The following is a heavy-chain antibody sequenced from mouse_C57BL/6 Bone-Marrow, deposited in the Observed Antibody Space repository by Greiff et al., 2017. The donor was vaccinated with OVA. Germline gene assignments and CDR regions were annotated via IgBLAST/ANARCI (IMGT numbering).Heavy chain of an antibody. D-gene: IGHD2-3*01. CDR2: ISYDGSN. Sequence: EVKLVESGPGLVKPSQSLSLTCSVTGYSITSGYYWNWIRQFPGNKLEWMGYISYDGSNNYNPSLKNRISITRDTSKNQFFLKLNSVTTEDTATYYCARGPIYDGYYGAYWGQGTLVTVSA. CDR1: GYSITSGYY. CDR3: ARGPIYDGYYGAY. J-gene: IGHJ3*01. V-gene: IGHV3-6*01.